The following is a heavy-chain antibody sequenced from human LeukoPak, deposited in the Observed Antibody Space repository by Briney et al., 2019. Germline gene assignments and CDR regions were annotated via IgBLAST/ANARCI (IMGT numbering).Heavy chain of an antibody. D-gene: IGHD5-12*01. CDR1: GGTYSSYA. CDR2: IIPIFGTA. CDR3: ARGSGYSGRNDY. Sequence: SVKVSCKASGGTYSSYAISWVRQAPGQGLEWMGGIIPIFGTANYAQKFQGRVTITTDESTSTAYMELSSLRSEDTAVYYCARGSGYSGRNDYWGQGTLVTVSS. V-gene: IGHV1-69*05. J-gene: IGHJ4*02.